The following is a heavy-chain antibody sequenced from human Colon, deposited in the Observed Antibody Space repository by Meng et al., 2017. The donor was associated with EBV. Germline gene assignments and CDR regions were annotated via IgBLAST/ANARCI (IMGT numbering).Heavy chain of an antibody. CDR3: MRDLLVLEKNEV. D-gene: IGHD1-1*01. Sequence: ELAPGWVKPAEHLPRTCVVSSVSISISNWWGWVRQSPEKGLEWIGEIFHSGLTNYNPSLQSRVTISVDKSKNQFSLEVTSVTAADTAIYYCMRDLLVLEKNEVWGRGTLVTVSS. V-gene: IGHV4-4*02. CDR2: IFHSGLT. CDR1: SVSISISNW. J-gene: IGHJ2*01.